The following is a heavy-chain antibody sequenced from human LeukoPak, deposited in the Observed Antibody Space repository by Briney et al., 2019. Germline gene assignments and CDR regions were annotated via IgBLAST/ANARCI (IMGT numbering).Heavy chain of an antibody. CDR3: AKDRRAGSYDY. CDR2: ISGSGGNT. Sequence: PGGSLRLSCVASGFTFSRNGMTWVRQAPGKGLEWVSAISGSGGNTYYADSVKGRFTISRDNSKNTLYLQMNSLRAEDTAVYYCAKDRRAGSYDYWGQGTLVTVSS. D-gene: IGHD3-10*01. CDR1: GFTFSRNG. J-gene: IGHJ4*02. V-gene: IGHV3-23*01.